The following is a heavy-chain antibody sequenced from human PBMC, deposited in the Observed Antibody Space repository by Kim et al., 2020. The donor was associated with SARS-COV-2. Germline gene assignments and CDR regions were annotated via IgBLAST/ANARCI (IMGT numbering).Heavy chain of an antibody. J-gene: IGHJ4*02. D-gene: IGHD3-10*01. V-gene: IGHV3-30*18. CDR1: GFTFSSYG. CDR3: AKDGHYYGSGSYDYYFDY. CDR2: ISYDGSNK. Sequence: GGSLRLSCAASGFTFSSYGMHWVRQAPGKGLEWVAVISYDGSNKYYADSVKGRFTISRDNSKNTLYLQMNSLRAEDTAVYYCAKDGHYYGSGSYDYYFDYWGQGTLVTVSS.